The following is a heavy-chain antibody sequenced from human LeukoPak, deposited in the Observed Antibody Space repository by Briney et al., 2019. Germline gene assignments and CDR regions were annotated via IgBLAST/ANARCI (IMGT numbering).Heavy chain of an antibody. CDR1: GFTFSSYG. J-gene: IGHJ4*02. CDR3: ARGSSSGWKFDY. D-gene: IGHD6-19*01. Sequence: GRSLRLSCAASGFTFSSYGMHWVRQAPGKGLEWAPVIWYDGSNEYYADSVKGRFTISRDNSKKTLYLQMNSLRAEDTGVYYCARGSSSGWKFDYWGQGTLVTVAS. V-gene: IGHV3-33*01. CDR2: IWYDGSNE.